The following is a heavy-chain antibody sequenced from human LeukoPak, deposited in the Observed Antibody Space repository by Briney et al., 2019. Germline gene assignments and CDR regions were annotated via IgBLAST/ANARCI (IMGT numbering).Heavy chain of an antibody. CDR1: GFTYSHYG. V-gene: IGHV3-33*06. D-gene: IGHD4-11*01. CDR2: IWSDATEK. Sequence: GGSLRLSCAASGFTYSHYGMHWVRQARGKGLEWVAVIWSDATEKYYGDAVKGRLTISRDNSRNTLYLQMNSLRVEDTAVYYCAKDAQRGFDYSNSLEYWGQGTLVTVSS. CDR3: AKDAQRGFDYSNSLEY. J-gene: IGHJ4*02.